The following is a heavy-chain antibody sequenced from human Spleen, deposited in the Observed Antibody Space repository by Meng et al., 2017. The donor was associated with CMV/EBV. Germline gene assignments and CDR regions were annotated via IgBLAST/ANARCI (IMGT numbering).Heavy chain of an antibody. V-gene: IGHV1-69*05. CDR3: AGVPGEYSGYDRTYYYGMDV. CDR1: GGTFSSYA. CDR2: IIPIFGTA. J-gene: IGHJ6*02. D-gene: IGHD5-12*01. Sequence: SVKVSCKASGGTFSSYAISWVRQAPGQGLEWMGGIIPIFGTANYAQKFQGRVTITTDESTSTAYMELSSLRSEDTAVYYCAGVPGEYSGYDRTYYYGMDVWGQGTTVTVSS.